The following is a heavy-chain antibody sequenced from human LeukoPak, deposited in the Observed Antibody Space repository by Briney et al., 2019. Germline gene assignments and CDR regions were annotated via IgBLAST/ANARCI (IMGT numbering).Heavy chain of an antibody. CDR2: ISGSGGST. CDR3: AKWAVPAAIFYYYYYMDV. D-gene: IGHD2-2*01. V-gene: IGHV3-23*01. J-gene: IGHJ6*03. Sequence: GGSLRLSCAASGFTFSSYAMCWVRQAPGKGLEWVSAISGSGGSTYYADSVKGRFTISRDNSKNTLYLQMNSLRAEDTAVYYCAKWAVPAAIFYYYYYMDVWGKGTTVTVSS. CDR1: GFTFSSYA.